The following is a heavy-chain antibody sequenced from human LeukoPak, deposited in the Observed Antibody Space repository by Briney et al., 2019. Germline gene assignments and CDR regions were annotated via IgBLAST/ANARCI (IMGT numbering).Heavy chain of an antibody. CDR1: GFTFSSYS. V-gene: IGHV3-48*01. CDR2: ISSSSSTI. CDR3: ARGVYSSSLTYFDY. D-gene: IGHD6-13*01. J-gene: IGHJ4*02. Sequence: QAGGSLRLSCAASGFTFSSYSMNWVRQAPGKGLEWVSYISSSSSTIYYADSVKGRFTISRDNAKNSLYLQMNSLRAEDTAVYYCARGVYSSSLTYFDYWGQGTLVTVSS.